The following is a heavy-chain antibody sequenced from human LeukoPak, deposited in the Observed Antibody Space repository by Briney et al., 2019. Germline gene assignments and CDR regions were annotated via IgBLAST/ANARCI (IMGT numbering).Heavy chain of an antibody. CDR2: IYPGDSDT. V-gene: IGHV5-51*01. D-gene: IGHD3-22*01. J-gene: IGHJ4*02. CDR1: GYSFTTYW. Sequence: GESLKISCKASGYSFTTYWIGWVRQMPGKGLEWMGIIYPGDSDTRYSPSFQGQVTISADKSISTAYLQWSSLKASDTAMYYCARLPNYYDSSAPSDYWGQGTLVTVSS. CDR3: ARLPNYYDSSAPSDY.